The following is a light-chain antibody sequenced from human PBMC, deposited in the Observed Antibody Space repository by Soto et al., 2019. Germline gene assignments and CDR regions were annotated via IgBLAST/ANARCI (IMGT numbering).Light chain of an antibody. CDR2: DAS. J-gene: IGKJ4*01. CDR1: QSVSRY. CDR3: QQRSNWPLT. V-gene: IGKV3-11*01. Sequence: EIVLTQSPATLSLSPGERATLSCRASQSVSRYLAWYQSKPGKAPRLRMYDASNRVIGIPARFSGSGSGTDLPLTISSLEPEDFVGYYCQQRSNWPLTFGGWTTLEI.